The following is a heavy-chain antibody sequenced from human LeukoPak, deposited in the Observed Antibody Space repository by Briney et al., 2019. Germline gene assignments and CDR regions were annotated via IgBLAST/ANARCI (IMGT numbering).Heavy chain of an antibody. Sequence: SGPTLVNPTQTLTLTCTFSGLSLSTSGVGVGWIRQPPGKALEWLALIYWDDDKRYSASLKSRLTITKDTSKNQVVLTMTNMDPVDTATYYCAHFLDYDILTGYYSKPDAFDIWGQGTMVTGSS. D-gene: IGHD3-9*01. V-gene: IGHV2-5*02. CDR1: GLSLSTSGVG. CDR3: AHFLDYDILTGYYSKPDAFDI. J-gene: IGHJ3*02. CDR2: IYWDDDK.